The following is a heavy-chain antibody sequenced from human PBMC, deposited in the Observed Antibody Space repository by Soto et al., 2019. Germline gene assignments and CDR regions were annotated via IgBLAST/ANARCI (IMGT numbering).Heavy chain of an antibody. CDR3: ARGTPMTTVITGYYYYYMDV. CDR1: GFTFSSYG. J-gene: IGHJ6*03. CDR2: ISYDGSNK. D-gene: IGHD4-17*01. Sequence: TGGSLRLSCAASGFTFSSYGMHWVRQAPGKGLEWVAVISYDGSNKYYADSVKGRFTISRDNSKNTLYLQMNSLRAEDTAVYYCARGTPMTTVITGYYYYYMDVWGKGTTVTVSS. V-gene: IGHV3-30*03.